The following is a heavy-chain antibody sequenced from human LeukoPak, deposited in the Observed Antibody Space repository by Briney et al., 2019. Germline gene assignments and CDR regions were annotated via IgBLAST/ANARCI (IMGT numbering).Heavy chain of an antibody. CDR1: GFTFSSYA. CDR3: AREGRTDQNYYYYMDV. D-gene: IGHD2-15*01. J-gene: IGHJ6*03. V-gene: IGHV3-30*01. CDR2: ISYDGSNK. Sequence: GGSLRLSCAASGFTFSSYAMHWVRQAPGKGLEWVAVISYDGSNKYYADSVKGRFTISRDNSKNTLYLQMNSLRAEDTAVYYCAREGRTDQNYYYYMDVWGKRTTVTVSS.